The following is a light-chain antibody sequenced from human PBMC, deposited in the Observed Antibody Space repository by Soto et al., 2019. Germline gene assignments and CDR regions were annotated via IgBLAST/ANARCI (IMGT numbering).Light chain of an antibody. Sequence: DLQMTPSPSSLSASVGDRVTITCQASQHISTYLNWYQQKPGKAPNLLIYDSSDLETGVPSRFSGSGSGTDFKLTISSLEPDDISIYYCQQYEKPPYTFGQGTKLEI. CDR3: QQYEKPPYT. V-gene: IGKV1-33*01. CDR1: QHISTY. CDR2: DSS. J-gene: IGKJ2*01.